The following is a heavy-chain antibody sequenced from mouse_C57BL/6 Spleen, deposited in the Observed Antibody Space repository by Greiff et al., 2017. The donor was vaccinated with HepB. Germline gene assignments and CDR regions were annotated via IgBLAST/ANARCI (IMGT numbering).Heavy chain of an antibody. CDR2: IYPGSGNT. D-gene: IGHD4-1*01. Sequence: QVHVKQSGPELVKPGASVKISCKASGYSFTSYYIHWVKQRPGQGLEWIGWIYPGSGNTKYNEKFKGKATLTADTSSSTAYMQLSSLTSEDSAVYYCAVGTGTLFDYWGQGTTLTVSS. CDR1: GYSFTSYY. V-gene: IGHV1-66*01. CDR3: AVGTGTLFDY. J-gene: IGHJ2*01.